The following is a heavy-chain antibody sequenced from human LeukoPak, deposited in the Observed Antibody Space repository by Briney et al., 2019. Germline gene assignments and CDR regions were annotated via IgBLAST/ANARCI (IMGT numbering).Heavy chain of an antibody. D-gene: IGHD3-3*01. J-gene: IGHJ6*02. CDR1: GFTFSTYA. V-gene: IGHV3-23*01. CDR2: ISGSGGST. CDR3: ARDKGFFSGMDV. Sequence: GGSLRLSCAASGFTFSTYAMSWVRQAPGKGLEWVSAISGSGGSTYYADSVKGRFTISRDNAKNSLYLQMNSLRGEDTAVYYCARDKGFFSGMDVWGQGTTVTVSS.